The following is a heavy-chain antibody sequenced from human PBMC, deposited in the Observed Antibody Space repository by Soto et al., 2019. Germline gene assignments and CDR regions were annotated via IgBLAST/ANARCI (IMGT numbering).Heavy chain of an antibody. Sequence: EVQLLESGGGLVQPGGSLRLSCAASGFTFSNYAISWVRQAPGKGLEWVSIISGSGDTPYYADSVKGRFTISRDNSRNTLYPQMNSLRAGDSAKYYCAREGTSGLYYFDYRGPATLVTVSS. V-gene: IGHV3-23*01. CDR1: GFTFSNYA. D-gene: IGHD6-19*01. J-gene: IGHJ4*02. CDR3: AREGTSGLYYFDY. CDR2: ISGSGDTP.